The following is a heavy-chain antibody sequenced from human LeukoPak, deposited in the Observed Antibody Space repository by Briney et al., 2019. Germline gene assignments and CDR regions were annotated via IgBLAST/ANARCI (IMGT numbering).Heavy chain of an antibody. D-gene: IGHD2-21*02. CDR2: IYYRSQWYN. V-gene: IGHV6-1*01. J-gene: IGHJ4*02. CDR1: GDSVSSTSAA. CDR3: ARGVTYSFDY. Sequence: SQTLSLTCAISGDSVSSTSAAWNWIRQSPSRGLEWLGGIYYRSQWYNEYAASVISRITINSDTSKNHFSLQLNSVTPGDTAVYYCARGVTYSFDYWGQGTLVTVSS.